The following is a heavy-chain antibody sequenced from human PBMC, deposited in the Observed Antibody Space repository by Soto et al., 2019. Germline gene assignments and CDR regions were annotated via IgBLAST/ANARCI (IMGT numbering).Heavy chain of an antibody. J-gene: IGHJ4*02. CDR2: IDYSGSS. CDR1: GGSISSYY. D-gene: IGHD3-9*01. CDR3: ARHNIILTGYFSFDD. Sequence: PSETLSLTCTVSGGSISSYYWSWIRQPPGKGLEWIGHIDYSGSSNYNPSLKSRVTISVDTSKNQFSLRLSSVTAADTAVYYCARHNIILTGYFSFDDWGQGTLVTVSS. V-gene: IGHV4-59*08.